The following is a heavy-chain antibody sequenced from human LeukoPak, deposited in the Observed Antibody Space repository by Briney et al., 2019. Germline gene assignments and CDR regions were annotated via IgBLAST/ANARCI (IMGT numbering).Heavy chain of an antibody. CDR3: ARGAPTTRIGAGRFDY. CDR1: GYSLTNDY. Sequence: GASVKVSCKAFGYSLTNDYVHWVRQAPGQGLEWMGEINPSGGSTSYAQKFQGRITVTRDTYTNTVYMDLSSLRSEDTATNYCARGAPTTRIGAGRFDYWGQGSLLTVAS. CDR2: INPSGGST. V-gene: IGHV1-46*01. D-gene: IGHD5-12*01. J-gene: IGHJ4*02.